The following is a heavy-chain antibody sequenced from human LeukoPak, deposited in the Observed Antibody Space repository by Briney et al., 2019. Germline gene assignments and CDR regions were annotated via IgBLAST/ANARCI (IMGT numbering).Heavy chain of an antibody. J-gene: IGHJ4*02. CDR1: GFTFSGYW. V-gene: IGHV3-33*06. D-gene: IGHD1-26*01. CDR3: AKPTRGSGSFLIDF. CDR2: IWDDGSSK. Sequence: GGSLRLSCAASGFTFSGYWMHWARQAPGKGLEWVAVIWDDGSSKYYGDSVKGRFTISRDNSKNTLYLQMNSLRAEDTAVYYCAKPTRGSGSFLIDFWGQGTLVTVSS.